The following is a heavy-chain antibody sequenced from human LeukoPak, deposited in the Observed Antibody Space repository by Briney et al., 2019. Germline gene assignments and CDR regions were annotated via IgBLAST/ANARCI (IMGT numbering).Heavy chain of an antibody. J-gene: IGHJ6*02. CDR1: GYRFTSYW. V-gene: IGHV1-2*02. CDR3: ARTNSSSDGMDV. D-gene: IGHD6-6*01. CDR2: INPNSGGT. Sequence: GESLKISCKGSGYRFTSYWIVWVRQAPGQGLEWMGWINPNSGGTNYAQKFQGRVTMTRDTSISTAYMELSRLRSDDAAVYYCARTNSSSDGMDVWGQGTTVTVSS.